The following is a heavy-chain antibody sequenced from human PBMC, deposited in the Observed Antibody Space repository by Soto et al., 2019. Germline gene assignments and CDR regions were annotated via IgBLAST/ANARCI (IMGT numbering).Heavy chain of an antibody. CDR3: ASLANRGWFGEPGYYMDV. D-gene: IGHD3-10*01. Sequence: ASETLSLTCTVSGGSISSYYWSWIRQPPGKGLEWIGYIYYSGSTNYNPSLKSRVTISVDTSKNQFSLKLSSVTAADTAVYYCASLANRGWFGEPGYYMDVWGKGTTVTVSS. CDR1: GGSISSYY. J-gene: IGHJ6*03. CDR2: IYYSGST. V-gene: IGHV4-59*08.